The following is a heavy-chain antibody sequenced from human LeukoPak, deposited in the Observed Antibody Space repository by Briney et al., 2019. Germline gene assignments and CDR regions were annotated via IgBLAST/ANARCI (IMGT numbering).Heavy chain of an antibody. Sequence: GGSLRFSCAASGFTFSSYAMHWVRQAPGKGLEYVSAISYNGGSTYYADSVKGRFTISRDNSKNTLYLQMGSLRAEDMAVYYCARRAAADSYYSDYWGQGTLVTVST. CDR1: GFTFSSYA. CDR2: ISYNGGST. CDR3: ARRAAADSYYSDY. J-gene: IGHJ4*02. D-gene: IGHD6-13*01. V-gene: IGHV3-64*02.